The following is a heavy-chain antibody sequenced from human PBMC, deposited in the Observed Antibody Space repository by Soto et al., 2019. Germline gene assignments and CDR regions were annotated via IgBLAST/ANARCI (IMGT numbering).Heavy chain of an antibody. CDR3: ARALVVVTSATVAFDV. Sequence: QVQLVQSGAVVRKPGASVKVSCEASGYTFTAYHMHWVRQAPGQGLEWIGTINPGEASTVYGQKFQGRLTLTRDTSSRTLYMELSDLRPDDTAMYYCARALVVVTSATVAFDVWGQGTMVTVAS. CDR2: INPGEAST. J-gene: IGHJ3*01. V-gene: IGHV1-46*01. CDR1: GYTFTAYH. D-gene: IGHD2-21*02.